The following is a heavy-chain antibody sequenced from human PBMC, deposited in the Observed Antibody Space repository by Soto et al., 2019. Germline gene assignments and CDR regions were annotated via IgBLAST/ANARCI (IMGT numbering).Heavy chain of an antibody. CDR1: GFTFSHYW. J-gene: IGHJ5*02. D-gene: IGHD2-2*01. V-gene: IGHV3-74*03. CDR3: VRGGLGGVVVPDSTHDL. CDR2: LNSDGSYK. Sequence: EVQLLESGGGLVQPGGSLRLSCVASGFTFSHYWMIWVRQVPGKGLVWVSHLNSDGSYKTYADSVKGRFTISRDNAKNTLEAQMDRQRADDTDVNYCVRGGLGGVVVPDSTHDLWGQGTLVTVSS.